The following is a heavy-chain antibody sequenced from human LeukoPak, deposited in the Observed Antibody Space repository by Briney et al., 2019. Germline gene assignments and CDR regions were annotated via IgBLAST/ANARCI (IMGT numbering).Heavy chain of an antibody. CDR1: GFTFSSYA. D-gene: IGHD2-21*02. Sequence: PGRSLRLSCAASGFTFSSYAMHWVRQAPGKGLEWVAVISYDGSNKYYADSVKGRSTISRDNSKNTLYLQMNSLRAEDTAVYYCARDCGGDCYTDAFDIWGQGTMVTVSS. CDR3: ARDCGGDCYTDAFDI. CDR2: ISYDGSNK. V-gene: IGHV3-30-3*01. J-gene: IGHJ3*02.